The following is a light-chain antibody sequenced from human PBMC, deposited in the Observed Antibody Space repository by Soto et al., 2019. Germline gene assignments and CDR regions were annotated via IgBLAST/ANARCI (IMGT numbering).Light chain of an antibody. CDR1: QSISTW. Sequence: DIQMTQSHSTLSASVGDRVTITCRASQSISTWLVWYQQKPGKAPRLLIYTASSLESGVPSRFSGSGSGTEFTLTISSLQPDDFATYYCQQHKSYPRTFGQGTKVEIK. CDR2: TAS. CDR3: QQHKSYPRT. V-gene: IGKV1-5*03. J-gene: IGKJ1*01.